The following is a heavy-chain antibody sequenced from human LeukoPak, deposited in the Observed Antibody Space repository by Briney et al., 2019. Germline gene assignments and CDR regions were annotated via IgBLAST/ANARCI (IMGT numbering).Heavy chain of an antibody. CDR3: ARDQSHIVVVSAAIPYYYYYCMDV. CDR2: ISSSSSYI. CDR1: GFTFSSYS. J-gene: IGHJ6*03. D-gene: IGHD2-2*02. V-gene: IGHV3-21*01. Sequence: PGGSLRLSCAASGFTFSSYSMNWVRQAPGKGLEWVSSISSSSSYIYYADSVKGRFTISRDNAKNSLYLQMNSLRAEDTAVYYCARDQSHIVVVSAAIPYYYYYCMDVWGKGTTVTVSS.